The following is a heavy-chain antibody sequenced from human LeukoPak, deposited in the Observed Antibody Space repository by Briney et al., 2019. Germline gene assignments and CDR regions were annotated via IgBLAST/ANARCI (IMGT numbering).Heavy chain of an antibody. V-gene: IGHV4-4*07. CDR2: IYTSGST. D-gene: IGHD3-10*01. CDR1: GGSISSYY. Sequence: SETLSLTCTVSGGSISSYYWSWIRQPAGKGLEWIGRIYTSGSTNYNPSLKSRVTMSVDTSKNQFSLKLSSVTAADTAVYYCASSLTMVRGVGAFDIWGQGTMVTDSS. J-gene: IGHJ3*02. CDR3: ASSLTMVRGVGAFDI.